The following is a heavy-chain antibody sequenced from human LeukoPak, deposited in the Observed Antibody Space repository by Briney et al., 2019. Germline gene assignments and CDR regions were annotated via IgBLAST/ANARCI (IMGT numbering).Heavy chain of an antibody. Sequence: GGSLRLSCEASGFPFSSYAMTWVRQAPGKGLEWVSSIGSDGKTHYSESVKGRFVISRDNFGGMVFLQLNSLRVEDTALYYCARDREATGDYFDYWGQGTLVTVSS. D-gene: IGHD1-14*01. CDR3: ARDREATGDYFDY. J-gene: IGHJ4*02. CDR2: IGSDGKT. V-gene: IGHV3-23*01. CDR1: GFPFSSYA.